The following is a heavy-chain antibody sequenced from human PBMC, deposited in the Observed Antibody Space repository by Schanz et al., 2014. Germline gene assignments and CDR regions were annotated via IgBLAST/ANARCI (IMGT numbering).Heavy chain of an antibody. CDR2: MYINSGST. CDR1: GFTVSSNY. Sequence: EVQLVESGGGLIQPGGSLRLSCAASGFTVSSNYMSWVRQAPGKGLEWISSMYINSGSTQYADSVKGRFIISRDSSKNTLFLQMNSLRAEDTAVYFCARACCRQENHYYYTGMDVWGQGTTVTVSS. D-gene: IGHD2-15*01. V-gene: IGHV3-53*01. CDR3: ARACCRQENHYYYTGMDV. J-gene: IGHJ6*02.